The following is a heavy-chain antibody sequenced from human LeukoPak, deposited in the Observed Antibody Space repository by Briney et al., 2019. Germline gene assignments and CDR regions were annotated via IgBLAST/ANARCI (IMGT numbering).Heavy chain of an antibody. CDR2: INHSGST. J-gene: IGHJ6*03. CDR1: GGSFSGYY. V-gene: IGHV4-34*01. CDR3: ARPRRLYMDV. Sequence: PSETLSLTCAVYGGSFSGYYWSWIRQPPGRGLEWIGEINHSGSTNYNPSLKSRVTISVDTSKNQFSLKLSSVTAADTAVYYCARPRRLYMDVWSKGTTVTVSS. D-gene: IGHD5-12*01.